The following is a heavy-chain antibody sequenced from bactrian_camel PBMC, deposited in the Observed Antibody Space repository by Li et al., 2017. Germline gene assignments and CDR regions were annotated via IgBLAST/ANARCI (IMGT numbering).Heavy chain of an antibody. Sequence: HVQLVESGGGSVQAGESLRLSSDASEYSFAPNFGWFRQAPGKEREGVAAIARDGRTGYADSVKGRFTISKDNGKGSLYLEMNSLEPEDTGMYYCAADPTIGRTWYWHDFGYWGQGTQVTVS. V-gene: IGHV3S53*01. CDR1: EYSFAPN. D-gene: IGHD1*01. J-gene: IGHJ6*01. CDR2: IARDGRT. CDR3: AADPTIGRTWYWHDFGY.